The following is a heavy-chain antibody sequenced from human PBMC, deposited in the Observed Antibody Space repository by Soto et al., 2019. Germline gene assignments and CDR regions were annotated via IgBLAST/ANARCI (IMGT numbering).Heavy chain of an antibody. CDR3: ARDLQYSRLFYGMDV. D-gene: IGHD6-13*01. CDR1: GGSLSSYY. V-gene: IGHV4-59*12. CDR2: IYNSGST. J-gene: IGHJ6*02. Sequence: PSETLSLTCTVSGGSLSSYYWSWIRQPPGKGLEWVGYIYNSGSTYYNPSLKSRVTISVDTSKNQFSLKLSSVTAADTAVYYCARDLQYSRLFYGMDVWGQGTTVTVSS.